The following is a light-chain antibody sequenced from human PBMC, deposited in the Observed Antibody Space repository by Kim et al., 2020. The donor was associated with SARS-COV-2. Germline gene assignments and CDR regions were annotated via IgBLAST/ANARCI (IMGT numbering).Light chain of an antibody. CDR3: QQYGSSPRT. Sequence: EIVLTQSPGTLSLSPGERATLSCRASQSVSSSYLAWYQQKPGQAPRLLIYGASSRATGIPDRFGGSRSGTDFTLTISRLEPEDFAVYYCQQYGSSPRTFGQGTKVDIK. J-gene: IGKJ1*01. CDR1: QSVSSSY. CDR2: GAS. V-gene: IGKV3-20*01.